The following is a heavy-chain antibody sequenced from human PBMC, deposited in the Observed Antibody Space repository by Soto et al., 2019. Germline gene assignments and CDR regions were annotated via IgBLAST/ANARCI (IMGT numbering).Heavy chain of an antibody. CDR3: AKGPHTNVRLPYYFEX. CDR1: GFSLANYP. CDR2: SSARGDTI. V-gene: IGHV3-48*02. Sequence: GGSLRLSCIASGFSLANYPMNWVRQTPGKGLEWISYSSARGDTIYYEDSVEGRFTISRDNARNSLSLHMSSLRDEDSALYYCAKGPHTNVRLPYYFEXWGQGVPLTVSX. D-gene: IGHD3-10*02. J-gene: IGHJ4*02.